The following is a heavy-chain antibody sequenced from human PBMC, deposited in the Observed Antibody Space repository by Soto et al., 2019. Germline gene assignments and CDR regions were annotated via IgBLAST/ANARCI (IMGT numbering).Heavy chain of an antibody. CDR3: TTDPVTMIVVVPSSG. Sequence: GSLSLSCAVSGFTFSSASINWVRKAPGKGLEWVGRIKSKTDGGTTDYAAPVKGRFTISGDDSKSTLYLQMNSLKTEDIAVYYCTTDPVTMIVVVPSSGWGQGTLVTVSS. D-gene: IGHD3-22*01. CDR1: GFTFSSAS. V-gene: IGHV3-15*07. J-gene: IGHJ4*02. CDR2: IKSKTDGGTT.